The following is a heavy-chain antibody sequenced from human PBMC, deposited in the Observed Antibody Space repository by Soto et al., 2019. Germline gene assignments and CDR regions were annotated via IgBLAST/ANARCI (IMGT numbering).Heavy chain of an antibody. J-gene: IGHJ4*02. V-gene: IGHV3-30-3*01. D-gene: IGHD6-13*01. Sequence: PGGSLRLSCAASGFTFSSYAMHWVRQAPGKGLEWVAVISYDGSNKYYADSVKGRFTTSRDNSKNTLYLQMNSLRAEDTAVYYCATAGDGSSSWYDLYFDYWGQGTLVTVS. CDR3: ATAGDGSSSWYDLYFDY. CDR2: ISYDGSNK. CDR1: GFTFSSYA.